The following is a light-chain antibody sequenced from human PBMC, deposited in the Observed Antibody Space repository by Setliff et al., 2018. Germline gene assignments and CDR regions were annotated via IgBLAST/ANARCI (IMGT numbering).Light chain of an antibody. CDR1: SSDVGYYNY. CDR2: EVS. J-gene: IGLJ1*01. Sequence: LTQPASVSGSPGQSITISCTGTSSDVGYYNYVSWYQQHPGKAPKLMIYEVSNRPSGVSNRFSGSKSGNTASLTISGLQAEDEADYYCSSYTSSSTRVFGTGTKVT. CDR3: SSYTSSSTRV. V-gene: IGLV2-14*01.